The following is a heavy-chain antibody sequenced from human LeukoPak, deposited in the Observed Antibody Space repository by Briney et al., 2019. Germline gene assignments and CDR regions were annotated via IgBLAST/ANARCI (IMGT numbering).Heavy chain of an antibody. D-gene: IGHD6-13*01. CDR1: GFTFSSYS. Sequence: GGSLRLSCAASGFTFSSYSMNWVRQAPGKGLEWVSSISDNSRYIYYADSVKGRFTISRDNAKNSLYLQMNSQRAEDTAVYYCARVAEAAAFDYWGQGTLVTVSS. CDR2: ISDNSRYI. V-gene: IGHV3-21*01. CDR3: ARVAEAAAFDY. J-gene: IGHJ4*02.